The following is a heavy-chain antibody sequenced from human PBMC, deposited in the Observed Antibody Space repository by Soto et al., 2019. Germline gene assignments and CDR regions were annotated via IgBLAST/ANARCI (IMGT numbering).Heavy chain of an antibody. Sequence: GGSLRLSCGASGLSVSDNYMGWVRQAPGRGLEWVSVMYAGGDTHYADSVKGRFTISRDNSKNTLDLQMSNLRAEDTAVYYCATVHNTSRSFDYWGQGTLVTVSS. CDR2: MYAGGDT. J-gene: IGHJ4*02. D-gene: IGHD1-20*01. CDR3: ATVHNTSRSFDY. CDR1: GLSVSDNY. V-gene: IGHV3-53*01.